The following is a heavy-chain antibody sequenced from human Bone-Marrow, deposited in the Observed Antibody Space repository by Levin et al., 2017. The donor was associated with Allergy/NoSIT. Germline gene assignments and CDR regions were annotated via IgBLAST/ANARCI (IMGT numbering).Heavy chain of an antibody. D-gene: IGHD6-13*01. CDR2: IYYSGST. J-gene: IGHJ4*02. CDR1: GGSISSSSYY. Sequence: PSETLSLTCTVSGGSISSSSYYWGWIRQPPGKGLEWIGSIYYSGSTYYNPSLKSRVTISVDTSKNQFSLKLSSVTAADTAVYYCARHPWQQLPVPSRAAYFDYWGQGTLVTVSS. CDR3: ARHPWQQLPVPSRAAYFDY. V-gene: IGHV4-39*01.